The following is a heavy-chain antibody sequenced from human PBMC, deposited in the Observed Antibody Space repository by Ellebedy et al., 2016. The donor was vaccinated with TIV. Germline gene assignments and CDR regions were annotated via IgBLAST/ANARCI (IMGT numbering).Heavy chain of an antibody. J-gene: IGHJ4*02. CDR3: ARGGSSGSSDY. D-gene: IGHD3-10*01. Sequence: GGSPRLSXVASGFTFRSHGIYWVRQAPGKGLEWVAVISSDGSNKYYADSVKGRFTISRGNSKNTLYLQMNSLRTDDMAVYYCARGGSSGSSDYWGQGTLVTVSS. CDR1: GFTFRSHG. V-gene: IGHV3-30*03. CDR2: ISSDGSNK.